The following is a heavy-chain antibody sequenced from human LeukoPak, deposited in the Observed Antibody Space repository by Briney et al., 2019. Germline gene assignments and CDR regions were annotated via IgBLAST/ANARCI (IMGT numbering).Heavy chain of an antibody. CDR1: GGSISSGDYY. J-gene: IGHJ3*02. V-gene: IGHV4-30-4*08. Sequence: SQTLSLTCTVSGGSISSGDYYWSWIRQPPGKGLEWIGYIYYSGGTYYNPSLKSRVTISVDTSKNQFSLKLSSVTAADTAVYYCARAGRYFDWLEAGIWGQGTMVTVSS. D-gene: IGHD3-9*01. CDR2: IYYSGGT. CDR3: ARAGRYFDWLEAGI.